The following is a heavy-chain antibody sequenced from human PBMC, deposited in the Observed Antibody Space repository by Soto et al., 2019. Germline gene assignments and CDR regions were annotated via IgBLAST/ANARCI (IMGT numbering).Heavy chain of an antibody. V-gene: IGHV3-23*01. D-gene: IGHD3-10*01. CDR1: GFAFSSCA. CDR2: ISNSGGAT. J-gene: IGHJ4*02. Sequence: EVQLLESGGGLVQPGGSLRLSCAASGFAFSSCAMTWVRQAPGKGLEWVSSISNSGGATFYADSVKSRFTVSRENSKNTLYLQMNSLRTEDTALYYCAKELSYNSGRPFDYWGQGTLVTVSS. CDR3: AKELSYNSGRPFDY.